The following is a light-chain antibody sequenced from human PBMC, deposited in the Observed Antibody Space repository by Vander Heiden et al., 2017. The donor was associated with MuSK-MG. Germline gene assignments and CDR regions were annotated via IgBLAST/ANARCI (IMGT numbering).Light chain of an antibody. Sequence: DIQMPQSPSSVSASVGDRVTITCRASQGVSSWLAWYQQKPGKAPTLLIYAASTLQTGVPSRFSGSASGTDFTLTISSLQPEDFATYYCQQGDSFPLTFGQGTRLDIK. V-gene: IGKV1-12*01. CDR3: QQGDSFPLT. J-gene: IGKJ5*01. CDR2: AAS. CDR1: QGVSSW.